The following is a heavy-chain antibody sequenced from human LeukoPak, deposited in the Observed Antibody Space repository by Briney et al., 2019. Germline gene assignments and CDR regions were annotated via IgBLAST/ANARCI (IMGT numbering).Heavy chain of an antibody. CDR2: IIPIFGTA. CDR3: AGLAGSMGRNWFDP. V-gene: IGHV1-69*05. CDR1: GGTFSSYA. D-gene: IGHD3-10*01. J-gene: IGHJ5*02. Sequence: SVKVSCKASGGTFSSYAISWVRQAPGQGLEWMGGIIPIFGTANYAQKFQGRVTITTDESTSTAYMELSSLRSEDTAVYYCAGLAGSMGRNWFDPWGQGTLVTVSS.